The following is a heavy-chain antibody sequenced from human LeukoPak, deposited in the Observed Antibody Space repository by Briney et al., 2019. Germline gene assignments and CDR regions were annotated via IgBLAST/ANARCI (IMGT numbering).Heavy chain of an antibody. V-gene: IGHV4-59*08. D-gene: IGHD3-10*01. CDR1: GDSISSYY. CDR3: ARHYPYGSGSYSPFYFDY. J-gene: IGHJ4*02. CDR2: IYYSGST. Sequence: SETLSLTCTVSGDSISSYYWSWTRQPPGKGLEWIGYIYYSGSTNYNPSLKSRVTISVDTSKNQFSLKLSSVTAADTGVYYCARHYPYGSGSYSPFYFDYWGQGTLVTVSS.